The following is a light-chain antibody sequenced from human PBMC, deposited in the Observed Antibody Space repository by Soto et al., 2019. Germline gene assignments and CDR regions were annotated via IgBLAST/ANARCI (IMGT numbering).Light chain of an antibody. V-gene: IGLV1-40*01. CDR1: SSNIGAGYD. Sequence: QSVLTQPPSVSGAPGQRVTISCTGSSSNIGAGYDVHWYQQLPGTAPKLLIYGNNNRPSGVPDRFSGSKSGTSASLAITGLQAEDYSDYYCQSYDRSLIEYVFGSGPKLTVL. CDR3: QSYDRSLIEYV. J-gene: IGLJ1*01. CDR2: GNN.